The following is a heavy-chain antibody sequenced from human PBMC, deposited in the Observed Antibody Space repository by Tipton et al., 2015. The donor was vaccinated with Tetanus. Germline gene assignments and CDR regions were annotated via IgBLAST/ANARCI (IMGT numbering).Heavy chain of an antibody. CDR3: ARNQRWLPYYYAMDV. CDR2: IYHSGSA. Sequence: LSLTCAVSGASISSVNYYWSWIRQPPGKGLEWVGYIYHSGSAYYKPSLKGRVTISVDTSKNQFSLNVSSVTAADTAVYYCARNQRWLPYYYAMDVWGRGTTVTVSS. V-gene: IGHV4-30-4*01. J-gene: IGHJ6*02. D-gene: IGHD3-22*01. CDR1: GASISSVNYY.